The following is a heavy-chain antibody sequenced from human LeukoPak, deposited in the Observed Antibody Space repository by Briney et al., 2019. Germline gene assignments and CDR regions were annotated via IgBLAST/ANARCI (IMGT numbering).Heavy chain of an antibody. D-gene: IGHD3-22*01. Sequence: GASVKVSCKASGYTFTGYYMHWVRQAPGQGLEWMGWINPNSGGTNYAQKFQGRVTMTRDTSISTAYMELSRLRSDDAAVYYCARDPASYYDSRVAFDIWGQGTMVTVSS. CDR1: GYTFTGYY. J-gene: IGHJ3*02. CDR3: ARDPASYYDSRVAFDI. V-gene: IGHV1-2*02. CDR2: INPNSGGT.